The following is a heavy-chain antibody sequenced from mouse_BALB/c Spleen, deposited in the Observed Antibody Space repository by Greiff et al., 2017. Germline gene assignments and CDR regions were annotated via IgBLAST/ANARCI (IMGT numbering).Heavy chain of an antibody. Sequence: DLVKPGASVKLSCKASGYTFTSYWINWIKQRPGQGLEWIGRIAPGSGSTYYNEMFKGKATLTVDTSSSTAYIQLSSLSSEDSAVYFCARDVTGTWGYFDYWGQGTSVTVSS. D-gene: IGHD4-1*01. CDR1: GYTFTSYW. V-gene: IGHV1S41*01. J-gene: IGHJ4*01. CDR3: ARDVTGTWGYFDY. CDR2: IAPGSGST.